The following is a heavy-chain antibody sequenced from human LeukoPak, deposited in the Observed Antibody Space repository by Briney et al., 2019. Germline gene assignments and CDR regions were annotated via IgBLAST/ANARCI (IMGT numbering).Heavy chain of an antibody. J-gene: IGHJ4*02. CDR3: ARAEVRGVIIPFDY. D-gene: IGHD3-10*01. CDR2: INPNSGGT. Sequence: GASVKVSCKASGYTFTGYYMHWVRQAPGQGLEWMGWINPNSGGTNYAQKFQGRVTMTRATSISKAYMELSRLRSDATAVYYCARAEVRGVIIPFDYWGQGTLVTVSS. V-gene: IGHV1-2*02. CDR1: GYTFTGYY.